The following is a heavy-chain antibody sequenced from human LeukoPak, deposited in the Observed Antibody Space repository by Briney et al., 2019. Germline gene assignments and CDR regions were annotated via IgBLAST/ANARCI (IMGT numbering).Heavy chain of an antibody. CDR2: ISGSGGST. CDR3: ARRNREAGVDY. Sequence: GGSLRLSCAASGFTFSSYAMSWVRQAPGKGLGWVSAISGSGGSTYYADSVKGRFTVSRDNSKNTLYLQMHSLRAEDTAVYYCARRNREAGVDYWGQGTLVTVSS. D-gene: IGHD6-19*01. J-gene: IGHJ4*02. V-gene: IGHV3-23*01. CDR1: GFTFSSYA.